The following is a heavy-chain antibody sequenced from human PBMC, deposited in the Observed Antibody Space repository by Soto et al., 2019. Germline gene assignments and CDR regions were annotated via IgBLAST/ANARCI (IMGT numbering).Heavy chain of an antibody. J-gene: IGHJ3*02. Sequence: QLQLQESGSGLVKPSQTLSLSCAVSGVSVNTAGYSWSWIRQPPGKGLEGIGYIYHSGSTYYNPSLKSRVTISLDRSNNHFSLQLTSVTAADTAVYYCARVPIYYDSSGYYHYGTFDIWGQGTMVSVSS. CDR2: IYHSGST. V-gene: IGHV4-30-2*01. CDR3: ARVPIYYDSSGYYHYGTFDI. D-gene: IGHD3-22*01. CDR1: GVSVNTAGYS.